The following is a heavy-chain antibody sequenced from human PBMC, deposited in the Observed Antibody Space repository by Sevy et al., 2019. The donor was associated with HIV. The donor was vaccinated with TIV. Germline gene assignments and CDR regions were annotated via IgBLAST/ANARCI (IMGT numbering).Heavy chain of an antibody. CDR2: IYHSGTT. D-gene: IGHD3-16*01. V-gene: IGHV4-4*02. CDR1: DGSIRSSNW. Sequence: SETLSLTCAVSDGSIRSSNWWSWVRQSPGKGLEWLGEIYHSGTTNRNPSLKSRVTISIDKSKNLFSLKLSSVTAADTAVYYCARLTGGVDSGFQHWGQGTLVTVSS. CDR3: ARLTGGVDSGFQH. J-gene: IGHJ1*01.